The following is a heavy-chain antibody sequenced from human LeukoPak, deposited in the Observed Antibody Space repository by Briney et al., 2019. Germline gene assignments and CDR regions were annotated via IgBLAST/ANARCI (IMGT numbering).Heavy chain of an antibody. D-gene: IGHD6-19*01. CDR1: GFTFTKYF. V-gene: IGHV3-23*01. Sequence: PGGSLRLSCAASGFTFTKYFMNWVRQAPGKGLEWVSSISGTADTTYDADSVKGRFTISRDNSKNTLSLQMNSLRVEDTATYYCARRGGSRGWGAFDIWGQGTIVTVSS. CDR3: ARRGGSRGWGAFDI. CDR2: ISGTADTT. J-gene: IGHJ3*02.